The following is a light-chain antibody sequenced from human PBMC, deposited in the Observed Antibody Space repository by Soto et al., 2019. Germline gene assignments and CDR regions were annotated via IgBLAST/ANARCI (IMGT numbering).Light chain of an antibody. CDR2: DAS. CDR3: QQYGSSPGYT. Sequence: EIVLTQSPGTLSLSEGERATLSCRASQSVSSSYLAWYQQKPGQAPRLLIYDASSRATGIPDRFSGSGSGTDFTLTISRLEPEDFAVYYCQQYGSSPGYTFGQGTKLEIK. V-gene: IGKV3-20*01. CDR1: QSVSSSY. J-gene: IGKJ2*01.